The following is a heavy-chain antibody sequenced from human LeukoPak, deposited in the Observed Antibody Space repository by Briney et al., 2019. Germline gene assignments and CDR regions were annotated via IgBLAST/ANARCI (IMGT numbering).Heavy chain of an antibody. CDR2: ISAYNGNT. CDR3: ARDLRVPTLYDFDI. V-gene: IGHV1-18*04. J-gene: IGHJ3*02. CDR1: GYTFTSYG. D-gene: IGHD5-12*01. Sequence: AAVKVSCKASGYTFTSYGISWVRQAPGQGLEWMGWISAYNGNTNYAQKLQGRVTMTTDTSTSTAYMELRSLRSDDTAVYYCARDLRVPTLYDFDIWGQGTMVTVSS.